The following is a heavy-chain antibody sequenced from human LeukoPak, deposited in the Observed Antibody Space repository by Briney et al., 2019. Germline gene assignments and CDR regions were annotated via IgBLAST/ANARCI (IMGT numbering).Heavy chain of an antibody. J-gene: IGHJ4*02. CDR1: GFTLSNYW. CDR2: ISSDSSST. D-gene: IGHD3-10*01. V-gene: IGHV3-74*01. CDR3: ARGVYGSGCYEY. Sequence: PGWSLRLSCAASGFTLSNYWKHWVRQVPGKGLVWVSRISSDSSSTIYADSVKGRFTISRDNAKNTLFLQMNSLRAEDTAVYYCARGVYGSGCYEYWGQGTVVTVAS.